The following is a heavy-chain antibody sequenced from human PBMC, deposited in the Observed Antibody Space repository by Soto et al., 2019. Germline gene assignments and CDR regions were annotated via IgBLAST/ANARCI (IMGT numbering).Heavy chain of an antibody. V-gene: IGHV1-69*13. Sequence: SVKVSRKASGYTFTSYAISWVRQAPGQGLEWMGGIIPIFGTANYAQKFQGRVTITADESTSTAYMELSSLRSEDTAVYYCARALQCTNGVCYHYYYYGMDVWGQGTTVTVSS. CDR1: GYTFTSYA. CDR3: ARALQCTNGVCYHYYYYGMDV. D-gene: IGHD2-8*01. CDR2: IIPIFGTA. J-gene: IGHJ6*02.